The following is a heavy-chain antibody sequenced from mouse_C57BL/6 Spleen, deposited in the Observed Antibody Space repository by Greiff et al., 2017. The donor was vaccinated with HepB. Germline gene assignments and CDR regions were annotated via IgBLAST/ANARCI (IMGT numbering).Heavy chain of an antibody. J-gene: IGHJ2*01. CDR1: GYTFTSYW. V-gene: IGHV1-69*01. Sequence: VQLQQPGAELVMPGASVKLSCKASGYTFTSYWMHWVKQRPGQGLEWIGEIDPSDSYTNYNQKFKGKSTLTVDKSSSTAYMQLSSLTSEDSAVYYCARSGANWDVGNYFDYWGQGTTLTVSS. D-gene: IGHD4-1*01. CDR3: ARSGANWDVGNYFDY. CDR2: IDPSDSYT.